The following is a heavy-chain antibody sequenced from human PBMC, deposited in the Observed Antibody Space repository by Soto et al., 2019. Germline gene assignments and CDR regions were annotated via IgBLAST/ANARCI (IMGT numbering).Heavy chain of an antibody. D-gene: IGHD3-3*01. CDR3: ARGGWRQIDY. Sequence: QVQLQESGPGLVKPSETLSLTCSVSGGSIGSYYWSWIRQPPGKGLEWIGYIYYSGSTNYNPSLKTRVTMSVDTTMNQFTVALRSVTAADTAVYYCARGGWRQIDYWGQGTLVTVSS. J-gene: IGHJ4*02. V-gene: IGHV4-59*12. CDR2: IYYSGST. CDR1: GGSIGSYY.